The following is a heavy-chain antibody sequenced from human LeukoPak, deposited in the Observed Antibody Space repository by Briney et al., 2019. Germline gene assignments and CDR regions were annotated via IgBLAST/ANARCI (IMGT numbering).Heavy chain of an antibody. V-gene: IGHV4-59*01. J-gene: IGHJ4*02. CDR2: IHDSRST. D-gene: IGHD2-21*02. CDR3: ARGPTPSDLEVTGY. Sequence: PSETLSLTCNVSGASISDYYWSWIRQPPGKGLEWIGDIHDSRSTNYNPSLKSRVTISLDTPKNQLSLKLNFVTAADTAVYYCARGPTPSDLEVTGYWAQGTLLTAS. CDR1: GASISDYY.